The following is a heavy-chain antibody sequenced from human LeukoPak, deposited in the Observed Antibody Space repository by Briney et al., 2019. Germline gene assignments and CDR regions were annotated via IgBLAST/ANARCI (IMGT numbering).Heavy chain of an antibody. CDR3: ARDVRAYDSSGYQPGY. Sequence: GGSLRLSCAASGFTFSSYAMPWVRQAPGKGLEWVAVISYDGSNKYYADSVKGRFTISRDNSKNTLYLQMNSLRAEDTAVYYCARDVRAYDSSGYQPGYWGQGTLVTVSS. D-gene: IGHD3-22*01. CDR2: ISYDGSNK. CDR1: GFTFSSYA. J-gene: IGHJ4*02. V-gene: IGHV3-30-3*01.